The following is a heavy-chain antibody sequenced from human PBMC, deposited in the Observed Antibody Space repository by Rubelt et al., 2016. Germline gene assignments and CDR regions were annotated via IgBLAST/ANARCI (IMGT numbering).Heavy chain of an antibody. CDR3: AKESYYDSSGYYYRYYFDF. CDR2: IYYSGST. CDR1: GGSISSGGYY. Sequence: QVQLQESGPGLVKPSQTLSLTCTVSGGSISSGGYYWSWIRQHPGKGLEWIGYIYYSGSTYYNPSLKSRVTISLDTSKNQFSLKLSSVTAADTAVYYCAKESYYDSSGYYYRYYFDFWGQGTLVTVSS. D-gene: IGHD3-22*01. V-gene: IGHV4-31*03. J-gene: IGHJ4*02.